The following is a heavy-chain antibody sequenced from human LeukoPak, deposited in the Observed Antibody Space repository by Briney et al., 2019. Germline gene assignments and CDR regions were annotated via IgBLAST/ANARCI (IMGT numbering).Heavy chain of an antibody. J-gene: IGHJ5*02. D-gene: IGHD3-9*01. CDR3: ASLLRHFDRSNWFDP. CDR1: GFTFSSYA. CDR2: ISGSGGST. Sequence: PGGSLRLSWAASGFTFSSYAMSWVRQAPEKGLEWVSAISGSGGSTYYADSAKGRFTISRDNSKNTLYLQMNSLRAEDTAVYYCASLLRHFDRSNWFDPWGQGTLVTVSS. V-gene: IGHV3-23*01.